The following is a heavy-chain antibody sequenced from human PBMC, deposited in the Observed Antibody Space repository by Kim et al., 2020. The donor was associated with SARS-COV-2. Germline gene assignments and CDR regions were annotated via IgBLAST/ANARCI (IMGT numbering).Heavy chain of an antibody. Sequence: GSLRLSCAASGFTFSSYAMSWVRQAPGKGLEWVSAISGSGGSTYYADSVKGRFTISRDNSKNTLYLQMNSLRAEDTAVYYCAKDGRDGSGSYPPYFDYWGQGTLVTVSS. CDR2: ISGSGGST. J-gene: IGHJ4*02. CDR3: AKDGRDGSGSYPPYFDY. D-gene: IGHD3-10*01. CDR1: GFTFSSYA. V-gene: IGHV3-23*01.